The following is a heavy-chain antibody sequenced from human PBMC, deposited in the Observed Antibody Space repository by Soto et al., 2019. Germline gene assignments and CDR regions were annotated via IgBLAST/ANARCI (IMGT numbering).Heavy chain of an antibody. V-gene: IGHV4-4*02. CDR2: IYHSGST. J-gene: IGHJ6*03. CDR1: GGSISSSNW. D-gene: IGHD2-2*01. Sequence: SETLSLTCAVSGGSISSSNWWSWVRQPPGKGLEWIGEIYHSGSTNYNPSLKSRVTISVDKSKNQFSLKLSSVTAADTAVYYCARVGKGYCSSTFCYAFDYYYYYMDVWGKGTTVTVSS. CDR3: ARVGKGYCSSTFCYAFDYYYYYMDV.